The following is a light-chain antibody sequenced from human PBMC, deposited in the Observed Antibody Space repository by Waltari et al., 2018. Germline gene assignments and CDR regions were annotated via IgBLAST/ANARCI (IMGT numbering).Light chain of an antibody. J-gene: IGKJ1*01. Sequence: IVITQSPAPLSVSPGEGATLSCRGSQSVSSNLAWYQQKPGQAPRLLIYGASTRATGLPVRFSGSGSGTEFTLTISSLQSEDFAVYYCQQYNNWPPLFGQGTKVEIK. CDR2: GAS. CDR3: QQYNNWPPL. V-gene: IGKV3-15*01. CDR1: QSVSSN.